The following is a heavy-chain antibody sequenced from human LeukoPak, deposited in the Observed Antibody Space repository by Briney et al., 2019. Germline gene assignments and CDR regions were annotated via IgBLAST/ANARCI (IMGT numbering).Heavy chain of an antibody. Sequence: GGSLRLSCAASGLTISSYSMNWVRQAPGKGLQWVSYISSSSSTIYYADSVKGRFTISRDNAKNSLYLQMNSLRAEDTAVYYCARVRKDIVVVPGAMRDTYYFDYWGQGTLVTVSS. J-gene: IGHJ4*02. CDR1: GLTISSYS. CDR2: ISSSSSTI. D-gene: IGHD2-2*01. V-gene: IGHV3-48*04. CDR3: ARVRKDIVVVPGAMRDTYYFDY.